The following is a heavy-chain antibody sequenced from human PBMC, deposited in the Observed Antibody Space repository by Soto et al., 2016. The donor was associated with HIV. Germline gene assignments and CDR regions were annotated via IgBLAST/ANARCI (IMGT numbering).Heavy chain of an antibody. Sequence: EVQLLESGGGLVQPGGSLRLSCAASGFTFSSYAMSWVRQAPGKGLEWVSAISGSGGSTYYADSVKGRFTISRDNSKNTLYLHMNSLRAEDTAIYYCTRRWDLLNWYFDIWGRGTLVTVSS. J-gene: IGHJ2*01. CDR2: ISGSGGST. CDR3: TRRWDLLNWYFDI. V-gene: IGHV3-23*01. CDR1: GFTFSSYA. D-gene: IGHD1-26*01.